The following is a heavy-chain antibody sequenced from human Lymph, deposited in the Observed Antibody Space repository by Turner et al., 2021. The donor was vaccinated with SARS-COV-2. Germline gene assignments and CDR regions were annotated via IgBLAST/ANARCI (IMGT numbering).Heavy chain of an antibody. CDR3: ATLFTIPDYSDSSGYYTDY. Sequence: QVQLVESGGGVVQPGRSLILSCAASGFTFSSYAMHWVRQAPGKGLEWVAVISYDGSNKYYADSVKGRFTISRDNSKNTLYLQVNSLRAEDTAVFYCATLFTIPDYSDSSGYYTDYWGQGTLVTVSS. CDR2: ISYDGSNK. D-gene: IGHD3-22*01. CDR1: GFTFSSYA. J-gene: IGHJ4*02. V-gene: IGHV3-30*04.